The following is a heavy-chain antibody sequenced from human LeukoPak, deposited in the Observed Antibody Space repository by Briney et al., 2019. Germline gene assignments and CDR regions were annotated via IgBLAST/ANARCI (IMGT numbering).Heavy chain of an antibody. CDR2: IRSDGSNK. J-gene: IGHJ4*02. Sequence: GGSLRLSCAGSGFSFSSYGMHWVRQAPGKGLEWMAFIRSDGSNKYYADSVKGRFTISRDNSKNTLYLQMNSLRAEDTAVYYCARDPTYYYGSGSYNFDYWGQGTLVTVSS. D-gene: IGHD3-10*01. CDR1: GFSFSSYG. V-gene: IGHV3-30*02. CDR3: ARDPTYYYGSGSYNFDY.